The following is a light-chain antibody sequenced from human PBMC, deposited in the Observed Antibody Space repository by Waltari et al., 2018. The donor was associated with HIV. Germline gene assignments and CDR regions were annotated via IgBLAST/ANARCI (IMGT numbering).Light chain of an antibody. V-gene: IGKV3-20*01. CDR2: GAS. CDR1: QSVNINY. CDR3: QQYGGSPIT. Sequence: DIVLTQSPGTLSLSPGEKATLSCRASQSVNINYLAWYQHNPGQAPRLLIYGASSRATGIPDRFSGSGSGTDFTLTISRLEPEDSAVYYCQQYGGSPITFGQGTRLEIK. J-gene: IGKJ5*01.